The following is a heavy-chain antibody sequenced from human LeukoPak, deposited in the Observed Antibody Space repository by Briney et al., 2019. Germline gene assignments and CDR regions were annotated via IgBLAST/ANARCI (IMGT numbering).Heavy chain of an antibody. CDR3: AKSNTVLRFLEWLSY. CDR2: IWYDGSNK. J-gene: IGHJ4*02. Sequence: GGSLRLSCVASGITFNTYAMSWVRQAPGKGLEWVAVIWYDGSNKYYADSVKGRFTISRDNSKNTLYLQMNSLRAEDTAVYYCAKSNTVLRFLEWLSYWGQGTLVTVSS. D-gene: IGHD3-3*01. CDR1: GITFNTYA. V-gene: IGHV3-30*02.